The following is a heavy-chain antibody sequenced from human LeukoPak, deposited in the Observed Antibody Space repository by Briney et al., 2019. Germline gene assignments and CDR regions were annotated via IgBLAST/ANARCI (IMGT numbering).Heavy chain of an antibody. V-gene: IGHV3-21*01. CDR1: GFTLTRFW. J-gene: IGHJ4*02. D-gene: IGHD5-12*01. CDR2: ISSSSSYI. CDR3: ARDSSGYSGYEREPDY. Sequence: GGSLRLSCAASGFTLTRFWMHWVRQAPGKGLEWVSSISSSSSYIYYADSVKGRFTISRDNAKNSLYLQMNSLRAEDTAVYYCARDSSGYSGYEREPDYWGQGTLVTVSS.